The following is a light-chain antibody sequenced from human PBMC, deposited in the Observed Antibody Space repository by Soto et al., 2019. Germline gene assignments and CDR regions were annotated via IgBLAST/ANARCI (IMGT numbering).Light chain of an antibody. J-gene: IGKJ2*01. CDR1: QSVSSY. CDR3: HHYASSPPYP. CDR2: AAS. V-gene: IGKV3-20*01. Sequence: EIGLSLSAVTLSLYHGERATLSCRASQSVSSYLAWYQQKPGQGPRLLIYAASSRATGIPDRFIGSGSGTDFTLTISRLEPDDSAVYYCHHYASSPPYPFGQVTKVDIK.